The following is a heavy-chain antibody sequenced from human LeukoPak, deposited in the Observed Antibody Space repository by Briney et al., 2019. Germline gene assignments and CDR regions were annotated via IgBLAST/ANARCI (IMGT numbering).Heavy chain of an antibody. CDR2: INAGNGST. V-gene: IGHV1-3*01. D-gene: IGHD4-17*01. Sequence: ASVKVSCKASGYTFTSYAMHWVRQAPGQRLEWMGWINAGNGSTKYSQKFQGRVTITRDTPASTAYMELSSLRSEDTAVYYCAADTVTTGDNYYYGMDVWGQGTTVTVSS. CDR3: AADTVTTGDNYYYGMDV. CDR1: GYTFTSYA. J-gene: IGHJ6*02.